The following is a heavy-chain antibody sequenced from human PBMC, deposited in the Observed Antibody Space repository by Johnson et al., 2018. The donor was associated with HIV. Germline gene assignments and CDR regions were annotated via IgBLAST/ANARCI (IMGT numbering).Heavy chain of an antibody. D-gene: IGHD6-6*01. CDR1: GFIFSNY. CDR2: ISGSGGST. V-gene: IGHV3-23*04. CDR3: ARRGYSSSGGAFDI. J-gene: IGHJ3*02. Sequence: VQLVESGGDLVQPGKSLRLSCVASGFIFSNYMSWVRQAPGKGLEWVSAISGSGGSTYYADSVKGRFTISRDNSKNTLYLQMNSLRAEDTAVYYCARRGYSSSGGAFDIWGQGTMVTVSS.